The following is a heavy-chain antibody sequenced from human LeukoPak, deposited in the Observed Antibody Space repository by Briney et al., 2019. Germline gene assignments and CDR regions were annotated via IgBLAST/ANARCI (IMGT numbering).Heavy chain of an antibody. CDR3: AGEYCSGSYYRFY. Sequence: GRSLRLSCAASGFTFSSYGMHWVRQAPGKGLEWVSYISSSGSTIYYADSVKGRFTISRDNAKNSLYLQMNSLRAEDTAVYYCAGEYCSGSYYRFYWGQGTLVTVSS. J-gene: IGHJ4*02. CDR1: GFTFSSYG. D-gene: IGHD3-10*01. CDR2: ISSSGSTI. V-gene: IGHV3-48*04.